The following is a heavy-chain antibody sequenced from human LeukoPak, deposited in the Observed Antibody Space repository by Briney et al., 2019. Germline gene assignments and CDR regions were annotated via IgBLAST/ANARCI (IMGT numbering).Heavy chain of an antibody. J-gene: IGHJ6*03. CDR2: INHSGST. CDR3: ARNRRYYDSSGYPLSYYYYMDV. V-gene: IGHV4-34*01. CDR1: GGSFSGYY. D-gene: IGHD3-22*01. Sequence: SETLSLTCAVYGGSFSGYYWSGIRQPPGKGLEWIGEINHSGSTNYNPSLKSRVTISVDTSKNQFPLKLSSVTAADTAVYYCARNRRYYDSSGYPLSYYYYMDVWGKGTTVTVSS.